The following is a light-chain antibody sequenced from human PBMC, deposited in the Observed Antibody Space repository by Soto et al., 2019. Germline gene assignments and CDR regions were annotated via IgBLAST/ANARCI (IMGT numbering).Light chain of an antibody. V-gene: IGLV8-61*01. CDR2: STN. J-gene: IGLJ3*02. CDR1: SGSVSTNYY. CDR3: VLYMGSGIWV. Sequence: QTVVTQDPSFSVSPGGTVTLTCGLSSGSVSTNYYPSWYQQTPGQAPRTLIYSTNTRSSGVPDRFSGSILGNKAALTITGAQADDESDYYCVLYMGSGIWVFGGGTKLTVL.